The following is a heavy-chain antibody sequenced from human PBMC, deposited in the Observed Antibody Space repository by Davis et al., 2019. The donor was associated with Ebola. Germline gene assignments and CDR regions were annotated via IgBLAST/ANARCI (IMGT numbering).Heavy chain of an antibody. J-gene: IGHJ6*02. CDR2: IGSDSGT. CDR3: VKDLFWWSASDV. D-gene: IGHD2-8*02. V-gene: IGHV3-23*01. Sequence: GESLKISCAASGFSLRSCAMSWVRQAPGKGLEWVSGIGSDSGTHYAHSVKGRFTISRDDSKDTLYLQMNSLRGEDTAIYYCVKDLFWWSASDVWGQGTTVTVS. CDR1: GFSLRSCA.